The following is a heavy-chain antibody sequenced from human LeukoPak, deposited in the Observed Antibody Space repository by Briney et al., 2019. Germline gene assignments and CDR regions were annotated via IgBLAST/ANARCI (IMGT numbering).Heavy chain of an antibody. CDR1: GGSFSGYY. Sequence: SETLSLTCAVYGGSFSGYYWSWIRQPPGKGLEWIGEINHSGSTNYNPSLKSRVTISVDTSKNQFSLKLSSVTAADTAVYYCARGVAARPARRYSYYYYGMDVWGQGTTVTVSS. CDR3: ARGVAARPARRYSYYYYGMDV. D-gene: IGHD6-6*01. CDR2: INHSGST. V-gene: IGHV4-34*01. J-gene: IGHJ6*02.